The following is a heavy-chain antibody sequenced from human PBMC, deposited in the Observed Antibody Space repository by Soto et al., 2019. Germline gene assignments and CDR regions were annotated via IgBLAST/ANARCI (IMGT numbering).Heavy chain of an antibody. CDR3: ARQFDYESSGYYYPY. CDR1: GGTFSRYA. V-gene: IGHV1-69*13. D-gene: IGHD3-22*01. CDR2: IIPMFGTA. Sequence: SVKVSCKASGGTFSRYAISWVRQAPGQGLEWMGGIIPMFGTANYAQKFQGRVTITAVESTSTASMELSSLRSEDTAVYYCARQFDYESSGYYYPYWGQGTPVTVSS. J-gene: IGHJ4*02.